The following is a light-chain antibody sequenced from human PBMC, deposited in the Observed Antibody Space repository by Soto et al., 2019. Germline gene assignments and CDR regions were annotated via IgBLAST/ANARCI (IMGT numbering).Light chain of an antibody. J-gene: IGKJ1*01. CDR3: QQSYKSPPT. V-gene: IGKV1-39*01. CDR1: RDGGSD. Sequence: TQMTQSPLSLSASVGEKIIITCLASRDGGSDVSWYLQKPGQAPKLVIYAASNLYTGVPSRFSGSGSGTDFTLTISSLQPEDFATYYCQQSYKSPPTFGPGTKVDIK. CDR2: AAS.